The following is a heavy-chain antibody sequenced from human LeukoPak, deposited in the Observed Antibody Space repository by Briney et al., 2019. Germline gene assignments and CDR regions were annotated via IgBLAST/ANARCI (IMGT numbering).Heavy chain of an antibody. CDR1: GGSISSYY. J-gene: IGHJ4*02. CDR3: ARLDGYNPSYYFDY. CDR2: IYYGGST. D-gene: IGHD5-24*01. V-gene: IGHV4-59*01. Sequence: SETLSLTCTVSGGSISSYYWSWIRQPPGKGLEWIGYIYYGGSTNYNPSLKSRVTISVDTSKNQFSLKLSSVTAADTAVYYCARLDGYNPSYYFDYWGQGTLVTVSS.